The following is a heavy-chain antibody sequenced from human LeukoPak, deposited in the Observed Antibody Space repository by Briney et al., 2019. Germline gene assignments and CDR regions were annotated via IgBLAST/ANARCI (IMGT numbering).Heavy chain of an antibody. CDR2: ISGSGGST. J-gene: IGHJ4*02. V-gene: IGHV3-23*01. D-gene: IGHD1-26*01. Sequence: GGSLRLSCAASGFTYSNFAMSWVRQAPGKGLEWVSSISGSGGSTYYAVSVEGRFTLSRDNSKNTLYMQMNCLRADDTAVYYCARSHGGSYYGTYFEYWGQGTLVTVSS. CDR1: GFTYSNFA. CDR3: ARSHGGSYYGTYFEY.